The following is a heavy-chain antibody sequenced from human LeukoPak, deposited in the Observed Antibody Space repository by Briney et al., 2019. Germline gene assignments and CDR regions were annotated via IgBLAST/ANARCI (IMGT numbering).Heavy chain of an antibody. CDR1: GFTFSTYT. CDR3: ASSSGGAFDI. J-gene: IGHJ3*02. D-gene: IGHD6-6*01. CDR2: ISSTSSPI. Sequence: PGGSLRLSCAASGFTFSTYTMNWVHQAPGKGLEWVSYISSTSSPIFYADSVKGRFTISRDNAKNSLYLQMNSLRAEDTAVYYCASSSGGAFDIWGQGTMVTVSS. V-gene: IGHV3-48*01.